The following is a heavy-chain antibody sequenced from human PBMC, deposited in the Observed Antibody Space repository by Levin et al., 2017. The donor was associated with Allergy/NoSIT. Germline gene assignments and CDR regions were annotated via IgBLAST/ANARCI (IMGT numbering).Heavy chain of an antibody. CDR1: GYSFTSYW. V-gene: IGHV5-10-1*01. D-gene: IGHD2-2*01. J-gene: IGHJ6*03. Sequence: GESLKISCKGSGYSFTSYWISWVRQMPGKGLEWMGRIDPSDSYTNYSPSFQGHVTISADKSISTAYLQWSSLKASDTAMYYCATSHYCSSTSCNSQAQLYYYYYMDVWGKGTTVTVSS. CDR2: IDPSDSYT. CDR3: ATSHYCSSTSCNSQAQLYYYYYMDV.